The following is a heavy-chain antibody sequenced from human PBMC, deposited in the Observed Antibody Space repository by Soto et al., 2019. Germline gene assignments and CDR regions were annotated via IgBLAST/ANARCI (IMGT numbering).Heavy chain of an antibody. Sequence: QITLKESGPTLVKPTQTLTLTCTFSGFSLSTSGVAVGWIRQPPGKALEWLALIYWDDDKRYSPSLKSRLTIXKXTPXNQVVLTMTNMDPVDTATYYCAHRPPERGLATFDPWGQGTLVTVSS. D-gene: IGHD1-1*01. CDR2: IYWDDDK. CDR1: GFSLSTSGVA. J-gene: IGHJ5*02. V-gene: IGHV2-5*02. CDR3: AHRPPERGLATFDP.